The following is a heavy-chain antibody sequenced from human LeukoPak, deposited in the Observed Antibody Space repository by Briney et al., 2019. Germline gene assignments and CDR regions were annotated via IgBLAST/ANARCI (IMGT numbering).Heavy chain of an antibody. J-gene: IGHJ5*02. CDR3: ARGDGGNSGEYWFDP. D-gene: IGHD4-23*01. CDR1: GGSISSGTSY. V-gene: IGHV4-31*03. CDR2: IYYTGTT. Sequence: SQTLSLTCTVSGGSISSGTSYWSWIRQHPGKGLEWIGYIYYTGTTYYNPSLKSRVTISVDTSKNQFSLKLSSVTAADTAVYYCARGDGGNSGEYWFDPWGQGTLVTVPS.